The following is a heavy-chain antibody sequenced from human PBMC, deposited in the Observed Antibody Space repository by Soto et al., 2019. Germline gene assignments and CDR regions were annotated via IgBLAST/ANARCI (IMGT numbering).Heavy chain of an antibody. V-gene: IGHV1-8*01. CDR1: GYTFTSYD. J-gene: IGHJ3*02. Sequence: EASVNVSCKASGYTFTSYDINWVRQATGHGLEWMGWMNPNSGNTGYAQKFQGRVTMTRNTSMSTAYMELSSLRSEDTAVYYCARGINYYDSGDDAFDIWGQGTMVTVSS. CDR2: MNPNSGNT. CDR3: ARGINYYDSGDDAFDI. D-gene: IGHD3-10*01.